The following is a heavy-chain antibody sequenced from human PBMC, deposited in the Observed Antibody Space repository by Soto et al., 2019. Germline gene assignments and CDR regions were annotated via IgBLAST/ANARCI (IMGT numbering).Heavy chain of an antibody. V-gene: IGHV3-30-3*01. Sequence: WWSLRLSCSASVFTFSSYAMHWFRQAPGKGLEWVAVISYDGSNKYYADSVKGRFTISRDNSKNTLYLQMNSLRAEDTAVYYCARDYYYDSPSSPSFDYWGQGTLVTVSS. J-gene: IGHJ4*02. CDR2: ISYDGSNK. CDR1: VFTFSSYA. D-gene: IGHD3-22*01. CDR3: ARDYYYDSPSSPSFDY.